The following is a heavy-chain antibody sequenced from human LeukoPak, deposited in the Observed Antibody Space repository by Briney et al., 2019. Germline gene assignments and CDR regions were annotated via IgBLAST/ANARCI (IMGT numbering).Heavy chain of an antibody. CDR2: ISPFNGIT. J-gene: IGHJ2*01. CDR1: GYTFSIYG. Sequence: ASVKVSCKASGYTFSIYGITWVRQARGQGLEWMGWISPFNGITNYAQRLQGRLTMTTDTSTSTAYMDLRSLRSDDTAVYFCAGEGELGEDWYFDLWGRGTLVTVSS. CDR3: AGEGELGEDWYFDL. V-gene: IGHV1-18*01. D-gene: IGHD1-26*01.